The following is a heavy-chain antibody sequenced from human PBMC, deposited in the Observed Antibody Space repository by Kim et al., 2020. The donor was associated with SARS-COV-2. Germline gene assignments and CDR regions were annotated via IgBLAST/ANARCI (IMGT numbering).Heavy chain of an antibody. J-gene: IGHJ4*02. CDR3: ARVEGGSYDPFYYFDY. V-gene: IGHV3-30*01. Sequence: SVKGRFTISRSNSKNTLYPQMNSLRAEDTAVYYCARVEGGSYDPFYYFDYWGQGTLVTVSS. D-gene: IGHD1-26*01.